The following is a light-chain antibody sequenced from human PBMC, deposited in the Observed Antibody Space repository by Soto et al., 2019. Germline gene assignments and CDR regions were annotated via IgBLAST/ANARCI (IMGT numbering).Light chain of an antibody. Sequence: QSALTQPASVSGSPGQSITISCTGTSSDVGGYNYVSWYQQHPGKAPKLMIYDVSNRPSGVSNRFSGSKSGNTASLTISGVQAEDEADYYCSSYTSSGTLGVFGTGTKLTVL. J-gene: IGLJ1*01. CDR1: SSDVGGYNY. CDR3: SSYTSSGTLGV. V-gene: IGLV2-14*01. CDR2: DVS.